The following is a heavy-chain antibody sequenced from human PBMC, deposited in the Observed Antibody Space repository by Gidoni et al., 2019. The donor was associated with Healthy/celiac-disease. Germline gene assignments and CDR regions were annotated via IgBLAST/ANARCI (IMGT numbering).Heavy chain of an antibody. Sequence: QVQLVESGGGVVQPGRSLRLSCAAYGFTFSSYGMHWVRQAPGKGLEWVAVIWYDGSNKYYADSVKGRFTISRDNSKNTLYLQMNSLRAEDTAVYYCARGGSGGRTLVVVHDYWGQGTLVTVSS. CDR3: ARGGSGGRTLVVVHDY. CDR2: IWYDGSNK. J-gene: IGHJ4*02. CDR1: GFTFSSYG. V-gene: IGHV3-33*01. D-gene: IGHD3-22*01.